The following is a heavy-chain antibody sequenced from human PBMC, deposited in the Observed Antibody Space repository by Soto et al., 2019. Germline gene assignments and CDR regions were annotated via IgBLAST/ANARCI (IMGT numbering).Heavy chain of an antibody. CDR3: ARGRGGYLYYFDY. D-gene: IGHD5-12*01. CDR2: INAGSGNT. Sequence: GASVKVSCKASGYTFTSYAMHWVRQAPGQRLEWMGWINAGSGNTKYSQKFQGRVTITRDTSASTAYMELSSLRSEDTAVYYCARGRGGYLYYFDYWGQGTLVTVSS. V-gene: IGHV1-3*01. J-gene: IGHJ4*02. CDR1: GYTFTSYA.